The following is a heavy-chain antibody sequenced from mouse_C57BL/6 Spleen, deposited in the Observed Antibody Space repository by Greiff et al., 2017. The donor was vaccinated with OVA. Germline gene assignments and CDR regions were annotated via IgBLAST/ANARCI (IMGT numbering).Heavy chain of an antibody. CDR3: ARGSSGYYYFDY. Sequence: VKLQESGAELVKPGASVKMSCKASGYTFTTYPIEWMKQNHGKSLEWIGNFHPYNDDTKYNEKFKGKATLTVEKSSSTVYLELSRLTSDDSAVYYCARGSSGYYYFDYWGQGTTLTVSS. D-gene: IGHD3-2*02. V-gene: IGHV1-47*01. CDR1: GYTFTTYP. CDR2: FHPYNDDT. J-gene: IGHJ2*01.